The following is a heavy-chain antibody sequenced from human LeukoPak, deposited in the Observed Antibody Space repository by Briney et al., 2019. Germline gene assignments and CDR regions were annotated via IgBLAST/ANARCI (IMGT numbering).Heavy chain of an antibody. V-gene: IGHV1-2*02. CDR2: INPNSGGT. D-gene: IGHD2-2*01. CDR1: GYTFTGYY. CDR3: ARAPFLGYCSSASCPEGFDY. Sequence: ASVKVSCEASGYTFTGYYIHWVRQTPGQGLEWIGWINPNSGGTNYAQNFQGRVTMTRDTSIRPAYMELSRLRSDDTAVYYCARAPFLGYCSSASCPEGFDYWGQGTLVTVSS. J-gene: IGHJ4*02.